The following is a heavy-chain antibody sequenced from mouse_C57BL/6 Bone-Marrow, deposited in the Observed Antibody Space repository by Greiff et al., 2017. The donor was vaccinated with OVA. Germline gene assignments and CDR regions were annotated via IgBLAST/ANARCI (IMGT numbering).Heavy chain of an antibody. Sequence: VKLMESGPELVKPGASVKISCKASGYAFSSSWMNWVKQRPGKGLEWIGRIYPGDGDTNYNGKFKGKATLTADKSSSTAYMQLSSLTSEDSAVYFCARGARLLGPLDYWGQGTTLTVSS. CDR3: ARGARLLGPLDY. D-gene: IGHD2-3*01. CDR2: IYPGDGDT. CDR1: GYAFSSSW. V-gene: IGHV1-82*01. J-gene: IGHJ2*01.